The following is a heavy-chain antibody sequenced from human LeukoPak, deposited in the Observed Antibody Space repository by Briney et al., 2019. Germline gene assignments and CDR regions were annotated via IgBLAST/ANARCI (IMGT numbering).Heavy chain of an antibody. J-gene: IGHJ5*02. V-gene: IGHV3-7*05. Sequence: GGSLRLSCAASGFTFSNYWMIWVRQAPGKGLEWVGNIKQDGSEKRYADSVRGRFSISRDNAQTSLSLQMNSLRAEDTAVYYCARASDPWLQLTWGQGTLVTVSS. CDR3: ARASDPWLQLT. CDR1: GFTFSNYW. CDR2: IKQDGSEK. D-gene: IGHD5-24*01.